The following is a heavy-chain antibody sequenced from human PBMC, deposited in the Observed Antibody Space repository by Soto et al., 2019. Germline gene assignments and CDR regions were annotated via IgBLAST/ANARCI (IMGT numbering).Heavy chain of an antibody. D-gene: IGHD2-8*01. J-gene: IGHJ4*02. CDR1: GFTFSKYA. Sequence: PGGSLRLSCAASGFTFSKYAMTWVRQAPGKGLEWVSLISGSAGSTYYADSVKGRFTISRDNSKNTLYLQMNRLRADDTAVYYCAKDQQGIYYNLDFDYWGQGTLVTVSS. V-gene: IGHV3-23*01. CDR3: AKDQQGIYYNLDFDY. CDR2: ISGSAGST.